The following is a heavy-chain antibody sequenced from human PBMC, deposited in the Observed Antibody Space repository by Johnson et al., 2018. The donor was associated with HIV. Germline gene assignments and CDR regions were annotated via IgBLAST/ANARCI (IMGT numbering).Heavy chain of an antibody. CDR1: GFTFSSYW. CDR3: ARECSSTRWTYGFDI. V-gene: IGHV3-7*01. J-gene: IGHJ3*02. Sequence: VQLVESGGGLVQPGGSLRLSCAASGFTFSSYWMSWVRQAPGKGLEWVANINQDGSEKYYVDSVRGRFTVFRDNAKNSLYLKMNSLRAEDTAVYYCARECSSTRWTYGFDIWGQGTMVTVSS. CDR2: INQDGSEK. D-gene: IGHD6-13*01.